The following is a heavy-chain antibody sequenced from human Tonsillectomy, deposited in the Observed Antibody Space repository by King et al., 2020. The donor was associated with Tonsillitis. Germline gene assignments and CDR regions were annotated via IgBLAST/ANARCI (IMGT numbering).Heavy chain of an antibody. CDR3: ARGHLTGYYNDDY. CDR2: INSVGRRK. CDR1: GFSFSDYW. Sequence: VQLVESGGGLVQPGGSLRLSCAASGFSFSDYWVHWVRQAPGKGLVWVSRINSVGRRKHYADSVKGRFTVSRDNAENTLYLQMNSLRAEDTAVYYCARGHLTGYYNDDYWGQGTLVTVSS. D-gene: IGHD3-9*01. J-gene: IGHJ4*02. V-gene: IGHV3-74*01.